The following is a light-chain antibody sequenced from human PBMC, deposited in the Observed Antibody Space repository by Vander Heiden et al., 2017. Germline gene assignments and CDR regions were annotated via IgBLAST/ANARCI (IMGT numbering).Light chain of an antibody. CDR2: GAS. CDR3: QQDGSSPWT. V-gene: IGKV3-20*01. J-gene: IGKJ1*01. Sequence: EIVLTQPPGTLSLSPGERATLSCRASQSVSSSYLAWYQQKPGQAPRLLIYGASSRATGIPDRFSGSGSGTDFTLTISRLEPEDFAVYYCQQDGSSPWTFGQGTKVXIK. CDR1: QSVSSSY.